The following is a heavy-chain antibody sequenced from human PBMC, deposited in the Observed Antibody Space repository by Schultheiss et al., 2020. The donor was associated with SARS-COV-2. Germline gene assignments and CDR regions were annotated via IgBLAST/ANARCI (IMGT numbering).Heavy chain of an antibody. CDR3: ARDIYPYSSSSAFDY. V-gene: IGHV3-33*01. CDR2: IWYDGSNK. Sequence: GGSLRLSCAASGFTFSSYGMHWVRQAPGKGLEWVAVIWYDGSNKYYADSVKGRFTISRDNSKNTLYLQMNSLRDEDTAVYYCARDIYPYSSSSAFDYWGQGTLVTVSS. CDR1: GFTFSSYG. D-gene: IGHD6-6*01. J-gene: IGHJ4*02.